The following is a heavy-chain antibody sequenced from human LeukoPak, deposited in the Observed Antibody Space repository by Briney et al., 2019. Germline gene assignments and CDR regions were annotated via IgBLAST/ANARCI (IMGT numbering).Heavy chain of an antibody. Sequence: SETLSLTCAVYGGSFSGYYWSWIRQPPGKGLEWIGEINHSGSTNYNPSLKSRVTISVDTSKNQFSLKLSSVTAADTAVYYCARGYRRTRFLEWYPSGFDYWGQGTLVTVSS. J-gene: IGHJ4*02. V-gene: IGHV4-34*01. CDR2: INHSGST. CDR1: GGSFSGYY. D-gene: IGHD3-3*01. CDR3: ARGYRRTRFLEWYPSGFDY.